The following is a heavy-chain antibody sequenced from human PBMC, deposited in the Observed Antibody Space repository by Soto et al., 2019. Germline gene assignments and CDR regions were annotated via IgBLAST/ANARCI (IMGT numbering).Heavy chain of an antibody. CDR3: ARALRFLEWLSY. Sequence: SVKVSCKASGGTFSSYAISWVRQAPGQGLEWMGGIIPIFGTANYAQKFQGRVTITADESTSTAYMELSSLRSEDTAVYYCARALRFLEWLSYWGQGTLVTVYS. D-gene: IGHD3-3*01. CDR2: IIPIFGTA. J-gene: IGHJ4*02. V-gene: IGHV1-69*13. CDR1: GGTFSSYA.